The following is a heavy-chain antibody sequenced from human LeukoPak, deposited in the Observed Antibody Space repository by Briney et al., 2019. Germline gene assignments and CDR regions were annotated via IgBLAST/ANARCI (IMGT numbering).Heavy chain of an antibody. D-gene: IGHD4-11*01. J-gene: IGHJ5*02. CDR1: GGSISSYY. CDR3: AREDTVTTYNWFDP. Sequence: PSETLSLTCTVSGGSISSYYWSWIRQPPGKGLEWIGYIYYSGSTNYNPSLKSRVTISVDTSKNQFSLKLSSVTAADTAVYYCAREDTVTTYNWFDPWGQGTLVTVSS. CDR2: IYYSGST. V-gene: IGHV4-59*01.